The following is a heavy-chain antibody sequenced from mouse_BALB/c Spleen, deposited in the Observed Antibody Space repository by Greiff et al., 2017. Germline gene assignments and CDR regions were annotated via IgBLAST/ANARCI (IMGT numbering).Heavy chain of an antibody. CDR2: ISSGGGST. D-gene: IGHD1-1*02. V-gene: IGHV5-12-1*01. J-gene: IGHJ2*01. CDR3: ARHPGGYLDY. CDR1: GFAFSSYD. Sequence: EVKLMESGGGLVKPGGSLKLSCAASGFAFSSYDMSWVRQTPEKRLEWVAYISSGGGSTYYPDTVKGRFTISRDNAKNTLYLQMSSLKSEDTAMYYCARHPGGYLDYWGQGTTLTVSS.